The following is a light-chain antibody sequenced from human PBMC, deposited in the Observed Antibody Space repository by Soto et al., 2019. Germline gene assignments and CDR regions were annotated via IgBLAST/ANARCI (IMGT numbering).Light chain of an antibody. J-gene: IGKJ3*01. CDR2: GAS. CDR3: QQYNNWPFT. CDR1: QSISSN. Sequence: EIVMTQSPATLSVSPGERATLSCRASQSISSNLAWYQQKPGQAPRLLIYGASTRATGIPATFSGSGSGTEFTLPLSSLPSEDFAVYYCQQYNNWPFTFGPGTKVDIK. V-gene: IGKV3-15*01.